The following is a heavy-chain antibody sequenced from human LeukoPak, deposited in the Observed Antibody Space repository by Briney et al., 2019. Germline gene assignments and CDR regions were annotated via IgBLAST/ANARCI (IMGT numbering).Heavy chain of an antibody. J-gene: IGHJ3*02. V-gene: IGHV4-39*01. D-gene: IGHD3-22*01. CDR1: GGSISSSSYY. CDR2: IYYSGST. Sequence: SETLSPTCTVSGGSISSSSYYWGWIRQPPGKGLEWIGSIYYSGSTYYNPSLKSRVTISVDTSKNQFSLKLSSVTAADTAVYYCARQMIVVVPTPHDAFDIWGQGTMVTVSS. CDR3: ARQMIVVVPTPHDAFDI.